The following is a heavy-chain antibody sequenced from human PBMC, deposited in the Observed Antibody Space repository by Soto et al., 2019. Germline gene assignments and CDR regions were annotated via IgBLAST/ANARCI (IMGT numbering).Heavy chain of an antibody. CDR2: IYHSGST. V-gene: IGHV4-4*02. CDR3: AREDPGSTVVAGYFDY. Sequence: SETLSLTCAVSGGSISSSNWCSWVRQPPGKGLEWIGEIYHSGSTNYNPSLKSRVTISVDKSKNQFSLKLSSVAAADTAVYYCAREDPGSTVVAGYFDYWGQGTLVTVSS. CDR1: GGSISSSNW. D-gene: IGHD6-19*01. J-gene: IGHJ4*02.